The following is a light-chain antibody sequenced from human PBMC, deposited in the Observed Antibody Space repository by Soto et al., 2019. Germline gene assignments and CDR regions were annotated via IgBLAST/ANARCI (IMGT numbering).Light chain of an antibody. J-gene: IGLJ1*01. CDR1: SSDVGGYNY. Sequence: QSGLTQPRSVSESPGQSAPISCTGTSSDVGGYNYVSWYQQHPGKAPKLMIYDVSKRPSGVPDRFSGSKSGNTASLTISGLQAEDEADYYCCSYAASYVVLGTGTKVTVL. CDR3: CSYAASYVV. CDR2: DVS. V-gene: IGLV2-11*01.